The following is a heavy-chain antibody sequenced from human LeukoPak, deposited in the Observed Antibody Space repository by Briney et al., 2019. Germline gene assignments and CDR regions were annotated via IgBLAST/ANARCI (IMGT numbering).Heavy chain of an antibody. D-gene: IGHD3-10*01. V-gene: IGHV3-21*05. CDR2: ISSRSSDT. J-gene: IGHJ6*02. CDR3: ARGSGSYSGGMDV. Sequence: GGSLRLSCATSGFTFSRYSMNWVRQAPGKGLEWVSHISSRSSDTYYADSVKGRFTISRDNAKNSLYLQMNSLRAEDTAVYYCARGSGSYSGGMDVWGQGTTVTVSS. CDR1: GFTFSRYS.